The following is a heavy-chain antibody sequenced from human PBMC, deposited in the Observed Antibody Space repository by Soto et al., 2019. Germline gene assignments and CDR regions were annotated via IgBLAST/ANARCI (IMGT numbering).Heavy chain of an antibody. D-gene: IGHD4-17*01. CDR3: AKDMKWGGMTTIHYFDS. V-gene: IGHV3-9*02. CDR1: GFTADDYA. J-gene: IGHJ4*02. Sequence: EVQLVESGGGLVQPGRSLRLSCVASGFTADDYAMHWVRQAPGKGLEWVSGISSNSDTIDYADSVKGRFTISRHNAKNSLFLQMNSLRPEDTALYYCAKDMKWGGMTTIHYFDSWGQGTLVTVSS. CDR2: ISSNSDTI.